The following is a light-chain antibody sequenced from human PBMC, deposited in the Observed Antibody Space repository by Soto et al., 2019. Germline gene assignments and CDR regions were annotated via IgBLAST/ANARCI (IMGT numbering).Light chain of an antibody. Sequence: QAVVTQPPSASGTPGQRVTISCSGSSSNIGTNTVNWYQQLPGTAPKFLMYNNNQRPSGVPERFSGSKSGTSASLAISGLQSEDEADYYCAAWDDSLNGLVFGGGTKLTVL. J-gene: IGLJ3*02. CDR2: NNN. CDR3: AAWDDSLNGLV. CDR1: SSNIGTNT. V-gene: IGLV1-44*01.